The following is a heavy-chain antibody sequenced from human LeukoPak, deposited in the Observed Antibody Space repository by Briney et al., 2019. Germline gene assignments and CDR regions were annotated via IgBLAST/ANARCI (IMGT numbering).Heavy chain of an antibody. J-gene: IGHJ5*02. Sequence: ASVKVSCTASGYTFTSYGISWVRQAPGQGLEWMGWISAYNGNTNYAQKLQGRVTMTTDTSTSTAYMELRSLRSDDTAVYYCASSRGYYYDSSGYLANWFDPWGQGTLVTVSS. V-gene: IGHV1-18*01. CDR3: ASSRGYYYDSSGYLANWFDP. D-gene: IGHD3-22*01. CDR2: ISAYNGNT. CDR1: GYTFTSYG.